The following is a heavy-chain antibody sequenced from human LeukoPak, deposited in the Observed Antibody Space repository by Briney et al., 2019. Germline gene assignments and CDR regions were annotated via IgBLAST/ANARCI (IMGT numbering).Heavy chain of an antibody. CDR3: ARESVLGGDY. CDR2: ISSSSSYT. Sequence: GGSVRLSCAASGFTFSDYYMSWIRQAPGKGLEWVSYISSSSSYTNYADSVKGRFTISRDNAKNSLYLQMNSLRAEDTAVYYCARESVLGGDYWGQGTLVTVSS. D-gene: IGHD3-16*01. V-gene: IGHV3-11*06. J-gene: IGHJ4*02. CDR1: GFTFSDYY.